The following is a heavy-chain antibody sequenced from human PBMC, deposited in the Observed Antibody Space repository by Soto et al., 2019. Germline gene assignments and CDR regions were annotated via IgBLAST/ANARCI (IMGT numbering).Heavy chain of an antibody. CDR2: MNPNSGNT. J-gene: IGHJ3*02. Sequence: ASVKVSCKASGYTFTSYDINWVRQATGQGLEWMGWMNPNSGNTGYAQKFQGRVTMTRNTSISTAYMELSSLRSEDTAVYYCATPPDYGDYSGDDAFDIWGQGTMVTVSS. CDR3: ATPPDYGDYSGDDAFDI. CDR1: GYTFTSYD. D-gene: IGHD4-17*01. V-gene: IGHV1-8*01.